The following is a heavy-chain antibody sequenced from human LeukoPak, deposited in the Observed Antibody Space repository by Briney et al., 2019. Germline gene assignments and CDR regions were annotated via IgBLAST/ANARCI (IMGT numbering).Heavy chain of an antibody. J-gene: IGHJ4*02. D-gene: IGHD3-3*01. CDR1: GYTFTSYG. CDR3: AREAVYYDLWSGYYTQYYFDY. CDR2: ISAYNGNT. Sequence: ASVKVSCKASGYTFTSYGISWVRQAPGQGLEWMGWISAYNGNTNYAQKLQGRVTMTTDTSTSTAYMELRSLRSDDTAVYYCAREAVYYDLWSGYYTQYYFDYWGQGILVTVSS. V-gene: IGHV1-18*01.